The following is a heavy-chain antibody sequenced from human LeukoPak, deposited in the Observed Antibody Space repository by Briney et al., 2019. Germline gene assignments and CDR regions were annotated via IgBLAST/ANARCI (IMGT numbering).Heavy chain of an antibody. CDR3: ARGSSVDGYWSAGACDAGYYDS. Sequence: PSETLSLTCAVYGESFSAYFWNWIRQAPGKPLEYMGGINYRGSSPYNTSLKTRVTLLVDTSTNQFSLKLISVTAADAAVYFCARGSSVDGYWSAGACDAGYYDSWGQGTPVAVSS. D-gene: IGHD2-21*02. V-gene: IGHV4-34*01. CDR2: INYRGSS. J-gene: IGHJ4*02. CDR1: GESFSAYF.